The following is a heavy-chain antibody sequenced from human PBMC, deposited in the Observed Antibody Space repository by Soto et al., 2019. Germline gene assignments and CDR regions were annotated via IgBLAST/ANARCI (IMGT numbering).Heavy chain of an antibody. D-gene: IGHD6-19*01. CDR3: AKDWSASVAGIFAFDI. J-gene: IGHJ3*02. CDR2: ISGSGGST. V-gene: IGHV3-23*01. CDR1: GFTFSSNA. Sequence: EVQLLESGGGLVQPGGSLRLSCAASGFTFSSNAMSWVRQAPGKGLEWVSAISGSGGSTYYADSVKGRFTISRDNSKNTLYLQMNSLRAEDTAVYYCAKDWSASVAGIFAFDIWGQGTMVTVSS.